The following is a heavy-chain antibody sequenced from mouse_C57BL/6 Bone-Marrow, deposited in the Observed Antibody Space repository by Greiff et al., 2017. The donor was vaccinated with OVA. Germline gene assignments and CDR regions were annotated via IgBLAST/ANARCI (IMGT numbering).Heavy chain of an antibody. V-gene: IGHV1-19*01. CDR2: INPYNGGT. CDR3: ARCPANWDYFDY. J-gene: IGHJ2*01. CDR1: GYTFTDYY. D-gene: IGHD4-1*01. Sequence: VQLQQSGPVLVKPGASVKMSCKASGYTFTDYYMNWVKQSHGKSLEWIGVINPYNGGTSYNQKFKGKATLTVDKSSSTAYMELNSLTSEDSAVYDCARCPANWDYFDYWGQGTTLTVSS.